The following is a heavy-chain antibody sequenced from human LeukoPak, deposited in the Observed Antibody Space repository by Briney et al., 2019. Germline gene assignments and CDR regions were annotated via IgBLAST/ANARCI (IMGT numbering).Heavy chain of an antibody. CDR3: ARGYSGSYYHYYYMDV. CDR1: GGSISSYY. V-gene: IGHV4-59*01. Sequence: SETLSLTCTVSGGSISSYYWSWIRQPPGKGQEWIGYIYYSGSTNYNPSLKSRVTISVDTSKNQFSLKLSSVTAADTAVYYCARGYSGSYYHYYYMDVWGKGTTVTVSS. J-gene: IGHJ6*03. CDR2: IYYSGST. D-gene: IGHD1-26*01.